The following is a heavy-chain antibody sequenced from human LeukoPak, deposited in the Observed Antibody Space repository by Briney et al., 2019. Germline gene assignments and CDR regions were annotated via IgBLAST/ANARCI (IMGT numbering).Heavy chain of an antibody. CDR3: TTDLWDYGDYWAETTFDY. D-gene: IGHD4-17*01. J-gene: IGHJ4*02. Sequence: GGSLRLSCAASGFTFSNAWMSWVRQAPGKGLEWVGRIKSKTDGGTTDYAAAVKGRFTISRDDSKNTLYLQRNSLKTEDTAVYYCTTDLWDYGDYWAETTFDYWGQGTLVTVSS. CDR2: IKSKTDGGTT. V-gene: IGHV3-15*01. CDR1: GFTFSNAW.